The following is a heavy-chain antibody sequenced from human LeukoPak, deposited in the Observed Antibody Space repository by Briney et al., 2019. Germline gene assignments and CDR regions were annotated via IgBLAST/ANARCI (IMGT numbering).Heavy chain of an antibody. V-gene: IGHV3-23*01. Sequence: GGSLRLSCAASGFTFSSYAMSWVRQAPGKGLEWVSAINGSGGSTYYADSVKGRFTISRDNSKNTLYLQMNSLRADDTAMYYCAKDSMTRIVGAKTGYWGQGTLVTVSS. CDR1: GFTFSSYA. J-gene: IGHJ4*02. D-gene: IGHD1-26*01. CDR2: INGSGGST. CDR3: AKDSMTRIVGAKTGY.